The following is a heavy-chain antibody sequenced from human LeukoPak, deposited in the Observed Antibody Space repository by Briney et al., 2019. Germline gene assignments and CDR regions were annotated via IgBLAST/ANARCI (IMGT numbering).Heavy chain of an antibody. CDR2: IYYSGST. D-gene: IGHD6-6*01. CDR1: GGSISSSSYY. CDR3: ARDTIAARRFDY. Sequence: PSETLSLTCTVSGGSISSSSYYWGWIRQPPGKGLEWIGSIYYSGSTYYNPSLKSRVTISVDTSKNQFSLKLSSVTAADTAVHYCARDTIAARRFDYWGQGTLVTVSS. V-gene: IGHV4-39*07. J-gene: IGHJ4*02.